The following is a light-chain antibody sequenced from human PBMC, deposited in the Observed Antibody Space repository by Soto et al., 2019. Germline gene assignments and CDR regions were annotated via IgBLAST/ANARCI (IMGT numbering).Light chain of an antibody. CDR1: SSDVGGYNY. CDR3: SSFAGNNNLV. J-gene: IGLJ2*01. Sequence: QSVLTQPPSASGSTGQSVTISCTGTSSDVGGYNYVSWYQQHPGKAPKLMISEVSNRPSGVPDRFSGSKSGNTASLTVSGLQAEDEADYYCSSFAGNNNLVFGGGTKLTVL. CDR2: EVS. V-gene: IGLV2-8*01.